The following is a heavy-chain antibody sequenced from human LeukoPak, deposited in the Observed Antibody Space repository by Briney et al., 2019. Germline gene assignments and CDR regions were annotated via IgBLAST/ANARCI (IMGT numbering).Heavy chain of an antibody. V-gene: IGHV3-21*01. CDR2: ISSSSSYI. Sequence: GGSLRLSCAASGFTFSSYSMNWVRQAPGKGLEWVSSISSSSSYIYYADSVKGRFTISRDNAKNSLYLQMNSLRAEDTAVYYCAREAWGSSSWSSYFDYWGQGTLVTVSS. CDR1: GFTFSSYS. D-gene: IGHD6-13*01. J-gene: IGHJ4*02. CDR3: AREAWGSSSWSSYFDY.